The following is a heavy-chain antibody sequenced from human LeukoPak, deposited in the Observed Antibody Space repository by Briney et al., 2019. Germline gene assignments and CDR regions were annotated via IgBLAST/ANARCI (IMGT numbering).Heavy chain of an antibody. Sequence: SQTLSLTCAISGDSVSSKNGAWNWIRQSPLRCLEWLGRTYYRSKWYDEYADSVKGRITISPDTSKNQFSLHVYSVTPEDTAVYYCARDLGTSGWYTFDFWGQGTLVTVSS. CDR1: GDSVSSKNGA. V-gene: IGHV6-1*01. D-gene: IGHD6-19*01. CDR3: ARDLGTSGWYTFDF. J-gene: IGHJ5*01. CDR2: TYYRSKWYD.